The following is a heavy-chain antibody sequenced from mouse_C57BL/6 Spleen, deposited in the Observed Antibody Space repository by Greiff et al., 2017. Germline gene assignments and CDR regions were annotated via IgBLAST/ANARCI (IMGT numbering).Heavy chain of an antibody. J-gene: IGHJ4*01. CDR1: GFNIKDDY. CDR3: TTRVTTLGDY. CDR2: IDPENGDT. D-gene: IGHD2-2*01. Sequence: VQLQQSGAELVRPGASVKLSCTASGFNIKDDYMHWVKRRPEQGLEWIGWIDPENGDTEYASKVQGKATITADTSSNTAYLQLSSLTSEDTAVYYCTTRVTTLGDYWGQGTSVTVSS. V-gene: IGHV14-4*01.